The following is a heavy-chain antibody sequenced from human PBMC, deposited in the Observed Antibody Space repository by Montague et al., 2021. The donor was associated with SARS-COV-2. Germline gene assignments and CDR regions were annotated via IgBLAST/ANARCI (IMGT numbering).Heavy chain of an antibody. Sequence: SLRLSCAASGFTFSSYSMNWVRQAPGKGLEWVSSISSRSSYIYYADSVKGRFTISRDNAKNSLYLQMNSLRVEDTAVYYCTRDYRSVVGDGLDIWGQGTKVTVSS. J-gene: IGHJ3*02. D-gene: IGHD3-16*02. CDR1: GFTFSSYS. V-gene: IGHV3-21*01. CDR3: TRDYRSVVGDGLDI. CDR2: ISSRSSYI.